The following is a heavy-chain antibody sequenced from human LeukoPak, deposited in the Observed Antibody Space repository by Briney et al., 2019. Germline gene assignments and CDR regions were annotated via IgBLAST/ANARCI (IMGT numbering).Heavy chain of an antibody. Sequence: GGSLRLSCAASGFTFSSYAMSWVRQAPGKGLEWVSGISGSGGSTYYADSVKGRFTISRDNSKNTLYLQMNSLRAEDTAVYYCAKDQRTGYSYGWFDYWGQGTLVTVSS. D-gene: IGHD5-18*01. CDR2: ISGSGGST. CDR1: GFTFSSYA. CDR3: AKDQRTGYSYGWFDY. V-gene: IGHV3-23*01. J-gene: IGHJ4*02.